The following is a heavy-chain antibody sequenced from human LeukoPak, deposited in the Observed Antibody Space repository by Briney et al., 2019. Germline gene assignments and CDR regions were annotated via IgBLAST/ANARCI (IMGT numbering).Heavy chain of an antibody. CDR2: IYYSGTT. V-gene: IGHV4-39*07. Sequence: SETLSLTCTVSGGSISSSPYYWGWIRQPPGKGLEWIGSIYYSGTTHYNPSLKSRVTISVDTSKNQFSLKLSSVTAADTAVYCCAREGVYSGSPPTSWGQGTLVTVSS. CDR1: GGSISSSPYY. J-gene: IGHJ5*02. CDR3: AREGVYSGSPPTS. D-gene: IGHD1-26*01.